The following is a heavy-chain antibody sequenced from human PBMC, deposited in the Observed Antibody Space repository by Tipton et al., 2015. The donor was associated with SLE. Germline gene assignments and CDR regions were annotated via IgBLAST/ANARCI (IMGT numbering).Heavy chain of an antibody. CDR3: ARVGSSSWTGAFDY. CDR1: GGSISSSSYY. Sequence: TLSLTCTVSGGSISSSSYYWSWIRQPPGKGLEWIGYIYYSGSTNYNPSLKSRVTISVDTSKNQFSLKLSSVTAADTAVYYCARVGSSSWTGAFDYWGQGTLVTVSP. V-gene: IGHV4-61*01. D-gene: IGHD6-13*01. J-gene: IGHJ4*02. CDR2: IYYSGST.